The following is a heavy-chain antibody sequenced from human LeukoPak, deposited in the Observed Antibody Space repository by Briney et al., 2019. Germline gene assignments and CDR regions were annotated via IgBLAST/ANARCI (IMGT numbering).Heavy chain of an antibody. CDR2: IIPILGIA. J-gene: IGHJ4*02. Sequence: ASVKVSCKASGGTFSSYAISWVRQAPGQGLEWMGRIIPILGIANYAQKFQGRVTITADKSTSTAYMELSSLRSEDTAVYYCARGALVGAHFDYWGQGTLVTVSS. CDR3: ARGALVGAHFDY. V-gene: IGHV1-69*04. CDR1: GGTFSSYA. D-gene: IGHD2-8*02.